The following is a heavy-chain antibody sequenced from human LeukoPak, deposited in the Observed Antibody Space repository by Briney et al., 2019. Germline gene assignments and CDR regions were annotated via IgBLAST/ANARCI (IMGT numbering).Heavy chain of an antibody. CDR2: INAGNGNT. CDR1: GYTFTSYA. CDR3: AREPATGQWLDY. Sequence: ASVTVSCTASGYTFTSYAMHWVRQAPGQRLEWMGWINAGNGNTKYSQKFQGRVTITRDTSASAAYMELSSLRSEDTAVYYCAREPATGQWLDYWGQGTLVTVSS. J-gene: IGHJ4*02. V-gene: IGHV1-3*01. D-gene: IGHD6-19*01.